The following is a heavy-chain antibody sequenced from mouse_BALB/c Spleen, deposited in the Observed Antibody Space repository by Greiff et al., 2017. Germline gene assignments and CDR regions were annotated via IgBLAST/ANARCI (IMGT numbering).Heavy chain of an antibody. CDR2: ILPGSGST. CDR3: ARGGLRREYFDY. Sequence: QVQLQQSGAELMKPGASVKISCKATGYTFSSYWIEWVKQRPGHGLEWIGEILPGSGSTNYNEKFKGKATFTADTSSNTAYMQLSSLTSEDSAVYYCARGGLRREYFDYWGQGTTLTVSS. CDR1: GYTFSSYW. V-gene: IGHV1-9*01. D-gene: IGHD2-2*01. J-gene: IGHJ2*01.